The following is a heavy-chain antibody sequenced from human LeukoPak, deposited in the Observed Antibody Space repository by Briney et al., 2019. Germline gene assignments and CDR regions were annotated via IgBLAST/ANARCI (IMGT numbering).Heavy chain of an antibody. CDR3: ARARGSGNFYYYYYGMDV. D-gene: IGHD3-10*01. Sequence: GGSLRLSCAASGFTFSSYAMSWVRQAPGRGLEWVSTISAGGDSTYYADSVKGRFTISKDNSKKTLYLQTNSLRAEDTAVYYCARARGSGNFYYYYYGMDVWGQGTTVTVSS. J-gene: IGHJ6*02. V-gene: IGHV3-23*01. CDR2: ISAGGDST. CDR1: GFTFSSYA.